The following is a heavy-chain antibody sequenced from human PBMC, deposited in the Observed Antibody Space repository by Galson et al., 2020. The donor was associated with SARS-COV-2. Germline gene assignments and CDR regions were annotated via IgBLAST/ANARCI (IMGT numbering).Heavy chain of an antibody. CDR1: GFIFSNYW. J-gene: IGHJ6*02. CDR3: AGDRSYYDNSGYYFYSYGMSV. CDR2: IDGDGSNT. V-gene: IGHV3-74*01. Sequence: GESLKISCEASGFIFSNYWMHWVRQVPGKGLVWVSRIDGDGSNTGYADSVEGRFTISRDNAKNTVFLQMDRLRAEDSAVYYCAGDRSYYDNSGYYFYSYGMSVWGQGTTVTVSS. D-gene: IGHD3-22*01.